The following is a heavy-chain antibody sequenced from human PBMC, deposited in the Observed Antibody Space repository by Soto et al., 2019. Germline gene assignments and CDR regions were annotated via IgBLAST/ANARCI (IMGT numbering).Heavy chain of an antibody. Sequence: QVQLVESGGGVVQPGRSLRLSCAASGFTFSSYGMHWVRQAPGKGLEWVAVISYDGSNKYYADSVKGRFTISRDNSKNTLYLQMNSLRAEDTAVYYCAKDGSWVWLFYFDYWGQGTLVTVSS. D-gene: IGHD3-9*01. V-gene: IGHV3-30*18. J-gene: IGHJ4*02. CDR3: AKDGSWVWLFYFDY. CDR2: ISYDGSNK. CDR1: GFTFSSYG.